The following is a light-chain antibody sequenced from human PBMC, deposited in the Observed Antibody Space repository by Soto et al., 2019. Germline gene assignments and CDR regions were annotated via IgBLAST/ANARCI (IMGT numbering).Light chain of an antibody. J-gene: IGLJ1*01. CDR1: SSDVGAYNY. CDR3: ASYTTRNTYV. CDR2: EVN. Sequence: QSALTQPASVSGFPGQSITISCTGSSSDVGAYNYVSWFQQYPGRAPKFLIFEVNKRPSGVSYRFSGSKSGNTASLTVSGLQAEDEADYYCASYTTRNTYVFGTGTKVTVL. V-gene: IGLV2-14*01.